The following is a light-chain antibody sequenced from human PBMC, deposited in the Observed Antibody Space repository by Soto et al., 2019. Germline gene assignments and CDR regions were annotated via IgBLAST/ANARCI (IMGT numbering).Light chain of an antibody. CDR1: QSVSSSY. CDR3: LRYGTSSWT. V-gene: IGKV3-20*01. CDR2: GAS. Sequence: EMVLTQSPGTLSLSPGERGTLSCRASQSVSSSYLAWYQQKPGQAPRLLIYGASSTATGIPDRFSGRGSGTDFTLTISRLESEDFSVYYCLRYGTSSWTVGQGTKVEI. J-gene: IGKJ1*01.